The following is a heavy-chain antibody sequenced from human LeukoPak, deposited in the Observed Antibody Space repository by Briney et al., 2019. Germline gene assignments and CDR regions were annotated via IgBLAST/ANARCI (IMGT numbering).Heavy chain of an antibody. J-gene: IGHJ4*02. CDR2: ISSSGSTI. Sequence: GGSLRLSCAASGFTFSSYEMNWVRQATGKGLEWVSYISSSGSTIYYADSVKGRFTISRDNAKNSLYLQMNSLRAEDTAVYYCARINYYDSSGYYYFDYWGQGTLVTVSS. CDR3: ARINYYDSSGYYYFDY. D-gene: IGHD3-22*01. CDR1: GFTFSSYE. V-gene: IGHV3-48*03.